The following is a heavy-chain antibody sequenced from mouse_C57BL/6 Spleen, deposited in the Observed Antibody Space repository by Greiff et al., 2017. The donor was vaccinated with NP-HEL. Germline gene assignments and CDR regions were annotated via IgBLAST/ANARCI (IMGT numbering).Heavy chain of an antibody. J-gene: IGHJ4*01. D-gene: IGHD1-1*01. CDR1: GYTFTGYW. CDR3: ARSEDYYGSSPLYYAMDY. V-gene: IGHV1-9*01. Sequence: QVQLKESGAELMKPGASVKLSCKATGYTFTGYWIEWVKQRPGHGLEWIGEILPGSGSTNYNEKFKGKATFTADTSSNTAYMQLSSLTTEDSAIYYCARSEDYYGSSPLYYAMDYWGQGTSVTVSS. CDR2: ILPGSGST.